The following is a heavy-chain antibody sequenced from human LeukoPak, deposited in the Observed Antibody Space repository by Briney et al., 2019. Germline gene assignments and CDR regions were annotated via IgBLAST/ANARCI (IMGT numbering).Heavy chain of an antibody. CDR1: GYSISSGYY. CDR2: IYYSGSA. D-gene: IGHD3-10*01. J-gene: IGHJ3*02. Sequence: SDTLSLTCTVSGYSISSGYYWGWIRQPPGKGLEWIGSIYYSGSAHYNPSLKSRVTISVDTSKNQFSLKLSSVTAADTAVYYCAREVVPAVIDAFDIWGQGTMVTVSS. V-gene: IGHV4-38-2*02. CDR3: AREVVPAVIDAFDI.